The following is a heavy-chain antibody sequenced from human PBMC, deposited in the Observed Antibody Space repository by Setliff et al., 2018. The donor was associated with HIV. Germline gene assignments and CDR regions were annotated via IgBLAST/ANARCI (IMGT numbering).Heavy chain of an antibody. Sequence: SETLSLTCSVSGYSISRNYYWGWIRQSPGKGLEWIASMHGSGNTHYNPSLQSRITISMDKSKNQFSLKLISLTAADTAKYFCARGVQAQVVLMSYVKGRFDPWGQGTQVTVSS. CDR2: MHGSGNT. D-gene: IGHD2-8*01. V-gene: IGHV4-38-2*02. CDR3: ARGVQAQVVLMSYVKGRFDP. J-gene: IGHJ5*02. CDR1: GYSISRNYY.